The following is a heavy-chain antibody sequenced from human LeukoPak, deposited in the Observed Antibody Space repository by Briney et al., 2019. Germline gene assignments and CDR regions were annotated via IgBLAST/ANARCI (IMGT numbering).Heavy chain of an antibody. J-gene: IGHJ4*02. CDR3: AISPSPRDGVRHY. CDR2: VDPEDGET. V-gene: IGHV1-69-2*01. Sequence: ATVKISCKASGYTFTDYYMHWVQQAPGKGLEWVGRVDPEDGETIYAENFQGRVTITADMSTDTAYMELSSLRSEDTAVYYCAISPSPRDGVRHYWGQGTPVTVSS. D-gene: IGHD5-24*01. CDR1: GYTFTDYY.